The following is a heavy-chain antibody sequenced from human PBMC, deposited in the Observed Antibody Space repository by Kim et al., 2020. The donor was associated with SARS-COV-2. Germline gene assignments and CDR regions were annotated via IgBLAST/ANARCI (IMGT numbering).Heavy chain of an antibody. Sequence: GGSLRLSCAASGFTFNNFGVSWVRQAPGKGLDWVSAMTTDGDTYYPHSVMGRFTISRDNSKNTVYLHMKSLRVEDTAIYYCAKGRGPYAVIPHDPWGQGTLVIVSS. CDR2: MTTDGDT. D-gene: IGHD2-2*01. V-gene: IGHV3-23*01. CDR1: GFTFNNFG. J-gene: IGHJ5*02. CDR3: AKGRGPYAVIPHDP.